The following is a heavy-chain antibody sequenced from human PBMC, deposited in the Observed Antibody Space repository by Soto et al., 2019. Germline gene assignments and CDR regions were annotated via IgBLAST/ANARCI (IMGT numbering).Heavy chain of an antibody. J-gene: IGHJ3*02. Sequence: SVKVSCKASGGTFSSYAISWVRQAPGQGLEWMGGIIPIFGTANYAQKFQGRVTITADKSTSTAYMELSSLRSEDTAVYYCARVQRGYSYGVDGQAFDIWGQGTRVTVSS. CDR3: ARVQRGYSYGVDGQAFDI. V-gene: IGHV1-69*06. CDR1: GGTFSSYA. CDR2: IIPIFGTA. D-gene: IGHD5-18*01.